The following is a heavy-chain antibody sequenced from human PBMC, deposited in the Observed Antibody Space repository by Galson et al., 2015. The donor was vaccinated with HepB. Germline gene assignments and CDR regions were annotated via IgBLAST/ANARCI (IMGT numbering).Heavy chain of an antibody. CDR2: ISSSSSTI. CDR3: ARDRLIAPMLGYYYYGMDV. V-gene: IGHV3-48*04. Sequence: SLRLSCAASGFTFSSYSMNWVRQAPGKGLEWVSYISSSSSTIYYADSVKGRFTISRDNAKNSLYLQMNSLRAEDTAVYYCARDRLIAPMLGYYYYGMDVWGQGTTVTVSS. CDR1: GFTFSSYS. D-gene: IGHD6-13*01. J-gene: IGHJ6*02.